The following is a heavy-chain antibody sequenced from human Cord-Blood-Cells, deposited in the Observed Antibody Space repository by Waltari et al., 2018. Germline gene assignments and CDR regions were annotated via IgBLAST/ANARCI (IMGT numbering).Heavy chain of an antibody. CDR1: GGSISSGGYY. J-gene: IGHJ4*02. V-gene: IGHV4-31*03. Sequence: QVQLQESGPGLVKPSQTLSLTCTVSGGSISSGGYYWTWIRQHPGKGLEWIGYIYYSGSTYYNPSLKSRVTISVDTSKNQFSLKLSSVTAADTAVYYCAREAGYCSSTSCYRPYSSGWYYFDYWGQGTLVTVSS. CDR3: AREAGYCSSTSCYRPYSSGWYYFDY. CDR2: IYYSGST. D-gene: IGHD2-2*01.